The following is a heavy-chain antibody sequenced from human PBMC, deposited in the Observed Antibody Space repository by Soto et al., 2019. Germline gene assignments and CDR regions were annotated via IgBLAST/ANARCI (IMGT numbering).Heavy chain of an antibody. CDR1: GGSISSYY. D-gene: IGHD2-15*01. CDR2: IYYSGLT. CDR3: APLSVSLSGPYGIHV. Sequence: PSETLSLTCTVSGGSISSYYWSWIRQPPGKGLEWIGYIYYSGLTYYNPSLKSRVTLSVDTSKNQFSVRLNSVTASDTAVYYCAPLSVSLSGPYGIHVWGQGTTVTVSS. V-gene: IGHV4-59*04. J-gene: IGHJ6*02.